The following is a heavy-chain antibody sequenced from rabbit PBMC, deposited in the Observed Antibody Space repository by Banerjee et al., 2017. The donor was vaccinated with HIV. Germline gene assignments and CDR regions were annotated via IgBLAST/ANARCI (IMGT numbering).Heavy chain of an antibody. CDR3: ARDVVAGDGYAL. D-gene: IGHD6-1*01. J-gene: IGHJ4*01. CDR1: GFSFSSNYW. CDR2: IYAGSSGST. Sequence: QSLEESGGDLVKPGASLTLTCTASGFSFSSNYWICWVRQAPGKGLEWIACIYAGSSGSTYYASWAKGRFTISKTSSTTVTLQMASLTAADTATYFCARDVVAGDGYALWGPGTLVTVS. V-gene: IGHV1S40*01.